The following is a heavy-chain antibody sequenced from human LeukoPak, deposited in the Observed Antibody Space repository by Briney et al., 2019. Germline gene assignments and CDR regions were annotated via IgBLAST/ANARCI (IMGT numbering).Heavy chain of an antibody. J-gene: IGHJ4*02. CDR2: INPNSGGT. Sequence: ASVKVSCKASGYTFTGYYMHWVRQAPGQGLEWMGWINPNSGGTNYAQKFQGRVTMTRDTSISTAYMELSRLRSDDTAVYYCARYYYDSSGYYQATYYFDYWGQGTLVTVSS. CDR3: ARYYYDSSGYYQATYYFDY. V-gene: IGHV1-2*02. CDR1: GYTFTGYY. D-gene: IGHD3-22*01.